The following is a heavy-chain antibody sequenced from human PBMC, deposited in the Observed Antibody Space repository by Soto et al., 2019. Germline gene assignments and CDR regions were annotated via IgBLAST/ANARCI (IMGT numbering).Heavy chain of an antibody. CDR2: ISAYNGNI. Sequence: ASVKVSCRASGYTFSNHGISWVRQAPGQGLEWMAWISAYNGNIKFAQKVQGRVTMTTDTFTSTAYMELRSLRSDDTAVYYCARDGACEGEAMFDLWGQGTLVTVCS. CDR3: ARDGACEGEAMFDL. D-gene: IGHD3-16*01. J-gene: IGHJ5*02. CDR1: GYTFSNHG. V-gene: IGHV1-18*01.